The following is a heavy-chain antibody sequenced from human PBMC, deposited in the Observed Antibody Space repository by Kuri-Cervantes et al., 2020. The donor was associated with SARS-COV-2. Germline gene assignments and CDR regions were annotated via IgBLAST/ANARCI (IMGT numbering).Heavy chain of an antibody. D-gene: IGHD6-25*01. CDR3: APISGQESLGY. J-gene: IGHJ4*02. CDR1: GFRFSTYA. CDR2: ISRGGDST. V-gene: IGHV3-64*02. Sequence: GESLKISCAASGFRFSTYAMNWVRQAPGKGLEYVSAISRGGDSTYYADSVKGRFSISRDNSKETLYLQMGGLRAEDTAVYYCAPISGQESLGYWGQGALVTVSS.